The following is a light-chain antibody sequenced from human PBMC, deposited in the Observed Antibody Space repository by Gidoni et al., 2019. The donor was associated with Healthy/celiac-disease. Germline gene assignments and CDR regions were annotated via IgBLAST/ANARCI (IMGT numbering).Light chain of an antibody. CDR3: QQSYSTPRT. CDR2: SAS. CDR1: SGTRCS. J-gene: IGKJ1*01. V-gene: IGKV1-39*01. Sequence: QMTQSPSSLSASVGYRVTITCRASSGTRCSLNWYQQKPGKAPNLLVYSASSLQSGVPSRFSGCGSGTDFTLTISSVQPEDFATYYCQQSYSTPRTFGQGTKVEIK.